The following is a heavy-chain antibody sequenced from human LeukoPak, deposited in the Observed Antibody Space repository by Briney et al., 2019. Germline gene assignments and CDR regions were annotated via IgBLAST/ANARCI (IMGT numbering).Heavy chain of an antibody. D-gene: IGHD1-7*01. J-gene: IGHJ2*01. CDR2: IKQDGSEK. CDR1: GFTFSSYW. V-gene: IGHV3-7*01. CDR3: ARDWNWGFWYFDL. Sequence: GGSLRLSCAASGFTFSSYWMSWVRQAPGEGLEWVANIKQDGSEKYYVDSVKGRFTISRDNAKNSLYLQMNSLRAEDTAVYYCARDWNWGFWYFDLWGRGTLVTVSS.